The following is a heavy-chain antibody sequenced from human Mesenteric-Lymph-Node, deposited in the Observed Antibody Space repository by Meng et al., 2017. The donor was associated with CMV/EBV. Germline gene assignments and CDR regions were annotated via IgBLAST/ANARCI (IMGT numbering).Heavy chain of an antibody. CDR1: GSYY. J-gene: IGHJ5*02. CDR2: ISYTGTT. V-gene: IGHV4-61*01. D-gene: IGHD2-2*01. CDR3: ARGEIVVVPAAMTLSHWFDP. Sequence: GSYYWSWIRQPPGKQLEWIGYISYTGTTNYNASLKSRVTISVDTSKNQFSLKLRSVTAADTAVYYCARGEIVVVPAAMTLSHWFDPWGQGTLVTVSS.